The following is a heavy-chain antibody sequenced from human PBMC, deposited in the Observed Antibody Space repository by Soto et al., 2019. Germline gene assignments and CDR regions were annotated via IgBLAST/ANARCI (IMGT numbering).Heavy chain of an antibody. V-gene: IGHV1-3*01. D-gene: IGHD6-19*01. J-gene: IGHJ3*02. CDR3: ARDQSFGASGAFDI. CDR2: INAGNGNT. Sequence: ASVKVSCKASRYTFTSYAMHWVRQAPGQRLEWMGWINAGNGNTKYSQKFQGRVTITRDTSASTAYMELSSLRSEDTAVYYCARDQSFGASGAFDIWGQGTMVTVSS. CDR1: RYTFTSYA.